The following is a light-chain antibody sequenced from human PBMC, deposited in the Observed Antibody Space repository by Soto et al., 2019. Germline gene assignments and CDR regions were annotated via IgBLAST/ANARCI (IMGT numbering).Light chain of an antibody. CDR3: QQYGSSPLYT. CDR2: GAS. J-gene: IGKJ2*01. V-gene: IGKV3-20*01. CDR1: QSVTSSY. Sequence: EIVLTQSPGTLSLSRGERATLSCRASQSVTSSYLAWYQQKPGQAPRLLIYGASSRATGIPDRFSGSGSGTDFTLPISRLEPEDFAVYYCQQYGSSPLYTFGQGTKLEIK.